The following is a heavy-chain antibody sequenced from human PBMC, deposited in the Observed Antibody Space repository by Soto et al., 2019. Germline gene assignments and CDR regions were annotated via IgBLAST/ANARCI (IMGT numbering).Heavy chain of an antibody. Sequence: EVQLLESGGGLVQPGGSLRLSCAASGFTFSSYALNWVRQAPGKGLEWVSAISGSGGSTYYADSAKGRFTISRDNSKNTLYLQMNSLRVEDTAVYYCAKAWGYSGYDLEYWGQGTLVTVSS. D-gene: IGHD5-12*01. J-gene: IGHJ4*02. CDR3: AKAWGYSGYDLEY. CDR2: ISGSGGST. CDR1: GFTFSSYA. V-gene: IGHV3-23*01.